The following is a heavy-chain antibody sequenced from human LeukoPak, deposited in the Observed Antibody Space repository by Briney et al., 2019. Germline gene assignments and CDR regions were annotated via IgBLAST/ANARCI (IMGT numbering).Heavy chain of an antibody. Sequence: SETLSLTCTVSGGSISSSSYYWGWIRQPPGKGLEWIGSIDYSGSTYYNPSLKSRVTISVDTSKNQFSLKLRSVTAADTAVYYCARSSDYGEVTWGQGTLVTVSS. CDR1: GGSISSSSYY. V-gene: IGHV4-39*01. D-gene: IGHD4-17*01. CDR2: IDYSGST. J-gene: IGHJ5*02. CDR3: ARSSDYGEVT.